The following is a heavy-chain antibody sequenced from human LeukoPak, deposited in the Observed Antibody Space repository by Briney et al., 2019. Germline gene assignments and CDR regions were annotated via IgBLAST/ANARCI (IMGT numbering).Heavy chain of an antibody. D-gene: IGHD2-15*01. CDR3: ASLGYCSGGSCLDDASDI. J-gene: IGHJ3*02. V-gene: IGHV3-21*01. CDR1: GFTFSSYS. Sequence: PGGSLRLSCAASGFTFSSYSMNWVRQAPGKGLEWVSSISSSSSYIYYADSVKGRFTISRDNAKNSLYLQMNSLRAEDTAVYYCASLGYCSGGSCLDDASDIWGQGTMVTVSS. CDR2: ISSSSSYI.